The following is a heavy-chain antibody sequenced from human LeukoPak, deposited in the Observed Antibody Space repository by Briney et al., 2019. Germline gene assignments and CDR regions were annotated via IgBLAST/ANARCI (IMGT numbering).Heavy chain of an antibody. D-gene: IGHD3-22*01. CDR2: IYHSGST. V-gene: IGHV4-38-2*02. CDR3: ASNFRGLLHFDY. Sequence: SETLSLTCTVSGGSISGYYWGWIRQPPGKGLEWIGSIYHSGSTYYNPSLRSRVTISVDTSKNQFSLKLISVTAADTAVFYCASNFRGLLHFDYWGQGTLVTVSS. CDR1: GGSISGYY. J-gene: IGHJ4*02.